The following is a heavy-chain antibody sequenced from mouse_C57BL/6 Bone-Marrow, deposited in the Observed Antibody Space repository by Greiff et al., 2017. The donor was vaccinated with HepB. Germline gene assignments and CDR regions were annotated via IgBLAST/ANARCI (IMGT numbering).Heavy chain of an antibody. CDR3: ARPSSYDWYFDV. D-gene: IGHD1-1*01. J-gene: IGHJ1*03. CDR1: GFTFSDYY. Sequence: DVHLVESGGGLVQPGGSLKLSCAASGFTFSDYYMYWVRQTPEKRLEWVAYISNGGGSTYYPDTVKGRFTISRDNAKNTLYLQMSRLKSEDTAMYYCARPSSYDWYFDVWGTGTTVTVSS. CDR2: ISNGGGST. V-gene: IGHV5-12*01.